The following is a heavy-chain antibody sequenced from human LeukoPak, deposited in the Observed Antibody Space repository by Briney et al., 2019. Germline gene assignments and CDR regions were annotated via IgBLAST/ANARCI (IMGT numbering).Heavy chain of an antibody. J-gene: IGHJ3*02. CDR1: GFTFSNYA. Sequence: GGSLRLSCTASGFTFSNYAMSWVRQAPGKGLEWVSSISSSSSYIYYADSVKGRFTISRDNAKNSLYLQMNSLRAEDTAVYYCARDLDDAFDIWGQGTMVTVSS. V-gene: IGHV3-21*01. D-gene: IGHD1-1*01. CDR3: ARDLDDAFDI. CDR2: ISSSSSYI.